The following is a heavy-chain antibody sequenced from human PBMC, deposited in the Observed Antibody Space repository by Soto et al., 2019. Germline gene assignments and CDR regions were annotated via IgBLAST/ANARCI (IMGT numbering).Heavy chain of an antibody. J-gene: IGHJ6*02. D-gene: IGHD1-26*01. V-gene: IGHV1-46*01. CDR3: ARSQVGRPLDV. Sequence: SVKVSCKASRHTFTNFYIHLLLQAPGQGLEWMGIINPSGGSTTYPQKFRGRVTMTRDTSTSTVHMELITLRSEDTAVYYCARSQVGRPLDVWGPGTTVTVSS. CDR1: RHTFTNFY. CDR2: INPSGGST.